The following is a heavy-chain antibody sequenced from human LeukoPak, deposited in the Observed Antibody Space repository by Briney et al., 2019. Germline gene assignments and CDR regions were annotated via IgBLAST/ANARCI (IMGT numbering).Heavy chain of an antibody. V-gene: IGHV4-4*07. Sequence: SETLSLTCTFSGGSISSYYWSWIRQPAGKGLEWIGRIYTSGSTNYNPSLKSRVTMSVDTSKNQFSLKLSSVTAADTAVYYCARAMNRSGDYLGFDPWGLGIVVTVSS. CDR3: ARAMNRSGDYLGFDP. D-gene: IGHD3-3*01. CDR1: GGSISSYY. CDR2: IYTSGST. J-gene: IGHJ5*02.